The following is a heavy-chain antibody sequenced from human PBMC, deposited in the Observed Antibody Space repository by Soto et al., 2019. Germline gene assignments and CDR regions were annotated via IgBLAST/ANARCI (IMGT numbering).Heavy chain of an antibody. CDR2: INAGNGNT. CDR3: AGAGGGGYPIGPYTY. V-gene: IGHV1-3*01. J-gene: IGHJ4*02. D-gene: IGHD5-12*01. Sequence: QVQLVQSGAEVKKPGASVKVSCKASGYTFTSYAMHWVRQAPGQRLEWMGWINAGNGNTKYSQKFQGRVTITRDTSASTAYMELSSLRSEDTAVYYCAGAGGGGYPIGPYTYWGQGTLVTVSS. CDR1: GYTFTSYA.